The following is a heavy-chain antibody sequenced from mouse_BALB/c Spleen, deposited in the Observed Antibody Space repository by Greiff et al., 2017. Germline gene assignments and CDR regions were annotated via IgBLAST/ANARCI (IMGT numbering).Heavy chain of an antibody. J-gene: IGHJ1*01. CDR2: IWSDGST. CDR1: GFSLTSYG. CDR3: ARHGDYGSSGDWYFDV. D-gene: IGHD1-1*01. Sequence: VQLVESGPDLVAPSQSLSITCTVSGFSLTSYGVHWVRQPPGKGLEWLVVIWSDGSTTYNSALKSRLSISKDNSKSQVFLKMNSLQTDDTAMYYCARHGDYGSSGDWYFDVWGAGTTVTVSS. V-gene: IGHV2-6-2*01.